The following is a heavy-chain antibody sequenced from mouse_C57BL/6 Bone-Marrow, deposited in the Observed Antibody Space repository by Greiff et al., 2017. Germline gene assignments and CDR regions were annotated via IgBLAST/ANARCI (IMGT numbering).Heavy chain of an antibody. CDR3: ARIYYGSSYEVGY. J-gene: IGHJ2*01. Sequence: QVQLKESGPGPVAPSQSLSITCPVSGFSFTSYAISWVRQPPGKGLEWLGVIWTGGGTNYNSALKSRLSISKDNSKSQVFLKMNSLQTDDTARYYCARIYYGSSYEVGYWGQGTTLTVSS. CDR1: GFSFTSYA. D-gene: IGHD1-1*01. CDR2: IWTGGGT. V-gene: IGHV2-9-1*01.